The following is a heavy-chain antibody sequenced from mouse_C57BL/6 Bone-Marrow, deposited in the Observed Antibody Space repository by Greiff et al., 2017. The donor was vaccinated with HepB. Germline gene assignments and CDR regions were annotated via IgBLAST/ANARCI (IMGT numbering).Heavy chain of an antibody. CDR2: IRNKANGYTT. CDR1: GFTFTDYY. V-gene: IGHV7-3*01. CDR3: ARSSFTTVVATDY. J-gene: IGHJ2*01. Sequence: EVQLQESGGGLVQPGGSLSLSCAASGFTFTDYYMSWVRQPPGKALEWLGFIRNKANGYTTEYSASVKGRFTISRDNSQSILYLQMNALRAEDSATYYCARSSFTTVVATDYWGQGTTLTVSS. D-gene: IGHD1-1*01.